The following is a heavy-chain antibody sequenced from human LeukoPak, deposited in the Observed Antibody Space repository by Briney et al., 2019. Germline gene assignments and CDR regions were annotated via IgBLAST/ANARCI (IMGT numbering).Heavy chain of an antibody. CDR3: ATSPRGFAFDS. V-gene: IGHV3-11*01. CDR1: GFTLSDYY. J-gene: IGHJ4*02. Sequence: GGSLRLSCAASGFTLSDYYMSWIRQAPGKGLEWVSYISRSGSTIYYADSVKGRFTISRVNAKNSLYLQMNSLRAEDTAVYYCATSPRGFAFDSWGQGTLVTVSS. CDR2: ISRSGSTI. D-gene: IGHD3-16*01.